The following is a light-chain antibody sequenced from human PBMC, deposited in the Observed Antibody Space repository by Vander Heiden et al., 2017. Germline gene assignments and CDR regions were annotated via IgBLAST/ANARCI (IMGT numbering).Light chain of an antibody. J-gene: IGLJ2*01. V-gene: IGLV3-21*02. CDR2: DYS. CDR3: QVWDSNSDHVV. Sequence: SYVLTQPPSVSVAPGQTARITCGGNNLGRKSVHWYQQRPGRAPVLVVNDYSDRPSGIPERFSGSNSGNTASLTISRVEAGDEADYYCQVWDSNSDHVVFGGGTKLTVL. CDR1: NLGRKS.